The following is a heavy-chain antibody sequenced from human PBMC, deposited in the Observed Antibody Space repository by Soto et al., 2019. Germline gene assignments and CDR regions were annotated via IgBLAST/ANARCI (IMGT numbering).Heavy chain of an antibody. CDR2: IIPIFGTA. CDR3: ARDPPYSGYEPRRYCSGGSCYRHYYYAMDV. D-gene: IGHD2-15*01. Sequence: ASVKVSCKASGGTFSSYAISWVRQAPGQGLEWMGGIIPIFGTANYAQKFQGRVTITADESTSTAYMELSSLRSEDTAVYYCARDPPYSGYEPRRYCSGGSCYRHYYYAMDVWGQGTTVTVSS. V-gene: IGHV1-69*01. CDR1: GGTFSSYA. J-gene: IGHJ6*02.